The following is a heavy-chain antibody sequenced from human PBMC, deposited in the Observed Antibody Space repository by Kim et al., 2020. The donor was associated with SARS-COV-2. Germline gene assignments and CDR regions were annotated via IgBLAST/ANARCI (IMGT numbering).Heavy chain of an antibody. J-gene: IGHJ6*02. Sequence: GGSLRLSCAASGFTFSSYSMNWVRQAPGKGLEWVSYISSSSSTIYYADSVKGRFTISRDNAKNSLYLQMNSLRDEDTAVYYCARDRPFGSWLVSDYYGMDVWGQGTTVTVSS. V-gene: IGHV3-48*02. CDR1: GFTFSSYS. CDR2: ISSSSSTI. D-gene: IGHD6-19*01. CDR3: ARDRPFGSWLVSDYYGMDV.